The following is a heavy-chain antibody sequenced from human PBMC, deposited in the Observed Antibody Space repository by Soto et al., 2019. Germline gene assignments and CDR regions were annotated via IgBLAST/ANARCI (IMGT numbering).Heavy chain of an antibody. CDR3: ARDQSPSENSGTYPVVWFDP. J-gene: IGHJ5*02. Sequence: QVQLQESGPGLVKPSETLSLTCTVSGGSISSYYWSWIRQPPGKGVEWIGYNYYSGSTNYNPSLKSRVTISVDTSKNQCSLKLSSVTAADTAVYYCARDQSPSENSGTYPVVWFDPWGQGTLVTVSS. V-gene: IGHV4-59*01. D-gene: IGHD3-10*01. CDR1: GGSISSYY. CDR2: NYYSGST.